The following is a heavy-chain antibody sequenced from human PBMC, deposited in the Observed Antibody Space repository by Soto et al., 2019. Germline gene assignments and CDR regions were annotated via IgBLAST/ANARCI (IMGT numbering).Heavy chain of an antibody. CDR1: GASISGFY. D-gene: IGHD1-1*01. J-gene: IGHJ5*02. Sequence: LSLTCTVSGASISGFYWSWIRKSAGKGLEWIGRIYATGTTDYNPSLKSRVMMSVDTSKKQFSLKLRSVTAADTGVYYCVRDGTKTLRDWFDP. CDR3: VRDGTKTLRDWFDP. V-gene: IGHV4-4*07. CDR2: IYATGTT.